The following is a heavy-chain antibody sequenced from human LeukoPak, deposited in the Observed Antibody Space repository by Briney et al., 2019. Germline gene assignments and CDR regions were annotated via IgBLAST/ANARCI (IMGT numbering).Heavy chain of an antibody. CDR1: GYNFTDYC. CDR3: ARRLYYYECRGYFLGWFDP. J-gene: IGHJ5*02. V-gene: IGHV5-51*01. D-gene: IGHD3-22*01. Sequence: GESLKISCKGSGYNFTDYCIGWVRQMPGKGLEWMGIIYPGDSDTRYSPSFQGQVTISVDKSLNTAYLQWTSLKASDSAMYYCARRLYYYECRGYFLGWFDPWGQGTLVTVSS. CDR2: IYPGDSDT.